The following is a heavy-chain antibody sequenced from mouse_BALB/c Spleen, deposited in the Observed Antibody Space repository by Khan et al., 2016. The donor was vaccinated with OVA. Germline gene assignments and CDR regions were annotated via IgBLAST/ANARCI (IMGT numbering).Heavy chain of an antibody. CDR3: ATLYGNLFAF. D-gene: IGHD2-1*01. CDR1: GFNIKDTY. V-gene: IGHV14-3*02. CDR2: IDPPNDDS. J-gene: IGHJ3*01. Sequence: VQLKESGAELVKPGASVKLSCSASGFNIKDTYIHWMKQRPEQGLEWIGRIDPPNDDSKYGPKVQAQATLTADTASNTAYLQLRRLTSEYTAVYYCATLYGNLFAFWGQGTLVSVSA.